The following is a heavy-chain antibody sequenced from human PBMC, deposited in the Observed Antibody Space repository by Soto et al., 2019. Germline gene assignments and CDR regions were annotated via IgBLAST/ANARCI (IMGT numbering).Heavy chain of an antibody. CDR1: GFTFSSYA. CDR2: ISYDGSNK. CDR3: AKPLYSGSYSDYYFDN. J-gene: IGHJ4*02. V-gene: IGHV3-30-3*01. Sequence: PGGSLRLSCAASGFTFSSYAMHWVRQAPGKGLEWVAVISYDGSNKYYADSVKGRFTISRDNFKDTVYLQMNSLRAEDTAVYYCAKPLYSGSYSDYYFDNWGQGTLVTVSS. D-gene: IGHD1-26*01.